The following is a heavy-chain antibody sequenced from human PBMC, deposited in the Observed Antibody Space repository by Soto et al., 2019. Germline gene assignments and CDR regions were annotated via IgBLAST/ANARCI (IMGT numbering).Heavy chain of an antibody. CDR1: GYTFTNYD. CDR2: ISPYNGDT. V-gene: IGHV1-18*01. J-gene: IGHJ6*02. D-gene: IGHD3-10*01. CDR3: ARDRSSGLDV. Sequence: QVQMVQSGAEVKKPGASVKVSCKSSGYTFTNYDISWVRQAPGQGLEWVGWISPYNGDTNYTQRLQGRVTVTTDTSTSTAYMELRSLRSDDTAVYYCARDRSSGLDVWGQGTTVTVSS.